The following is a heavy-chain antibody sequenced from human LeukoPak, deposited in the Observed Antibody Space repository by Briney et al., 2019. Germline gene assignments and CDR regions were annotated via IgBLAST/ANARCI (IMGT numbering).Heavy chain of an antibody. J-gene: IGHJ5*02. D-gene: IGHD2/OR15-2a*01. V-gene: IGHV4-59*01. CDR2: IYYSGST. CDR1: GGSISSYY. CDR3: ARAEYDWFDP. Sequence: SETLSLTCTVSGGSISSYYWSWIRQPPGKGLEWIGYIYYSGSTNYNPSLKSRVTISVDASKNQFSLKLSSVTAADTAVYYCARAEYDWFDPWGQGTLVTVSS.